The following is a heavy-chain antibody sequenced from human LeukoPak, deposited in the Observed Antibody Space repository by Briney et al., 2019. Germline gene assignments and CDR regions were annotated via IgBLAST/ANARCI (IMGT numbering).Heavy chain of an antibody. Sequence: AGGPLRLSCAASGFTFSNYYMTWIRQAPGKGLQWISFISDSGNTIYYADSVEGRFTISRDNAKNSLYLQMHSLRAEDTAMYYCARSTLPGRSGRTEFFQHWGQGTRVTVSS. J-gene: IGHJ1*01. V-gene: IGHV3-11*01. D-gene: IGHD6-19*01. CDR2: ISDSGNTI. CDR3: ARSTLPGRSGRTEFFQH. CDR1: GFTFSNYY.